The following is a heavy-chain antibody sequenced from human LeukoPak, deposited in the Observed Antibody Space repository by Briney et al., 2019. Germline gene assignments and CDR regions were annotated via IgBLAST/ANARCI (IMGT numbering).Heavy chain of an antibody. CDR1: GGTFSSYT. CDR2: IIPLFGTP. D-gene: IGHD2-15*01. Sequence: ASVKVSCKASGGTFSSYTISWVRQAPGQGLEWMGGIIPLFGTPDYAQKFQGRVTITADKSTSTAYMELSSLRSEDTAVYYCASATLRCSGGSCYEMDVWGKGTTVTVSS. CDR3: ASATLRCSGGSCYEMDV. J-gene: IGHJ6*04. V-gene: IGHV1-69*06.